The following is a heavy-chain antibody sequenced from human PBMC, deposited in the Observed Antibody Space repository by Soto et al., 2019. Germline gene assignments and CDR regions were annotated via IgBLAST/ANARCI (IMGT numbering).Heavy chain of an antibody. V-gene: IGHV3-48*01. Sequence: GGSLRLSCAASGFTFSSYSMNWVRQAPGKGLEWVSYISSSSSTIYYADSVKGRFTISRDNSKNTLYLRMNSLRAEDTAVYYCAKYGCGSPTCPYYFYSFMEVWGKGTTVTVSS. CDR2: ISSSSSTI. J-gene: IGHJ6*03. CDR3: AKYGCGSPTCPYYFYSFMEV. CDR1: GFTFSSYS. D-gene: IGHD2-2*01.